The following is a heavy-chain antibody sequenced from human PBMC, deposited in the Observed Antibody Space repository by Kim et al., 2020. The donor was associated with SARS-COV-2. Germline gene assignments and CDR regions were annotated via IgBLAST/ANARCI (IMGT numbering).Heavy chain of an antibody. D-gene: IGHD6-13*01. Sequence: LRGRFTISRDNSKDTLYLQMNGLSAEDTAVYYCATSASGRGCYFDYWGQGTLVTVSS. CDR3: ATSASGRGCYFDY. V-gene: IGHV3-23*01. J-gene: IGHJ4*02.